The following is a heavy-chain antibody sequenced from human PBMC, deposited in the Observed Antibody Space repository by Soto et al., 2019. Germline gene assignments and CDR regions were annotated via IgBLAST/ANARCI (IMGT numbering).Heavy chain of an antibody. CDR3: AKGAKGGYYYYYMDV. CDR1: EFTFSSYA. V-gene: IGHV3-23*01. CDR2: ISGSGGST. Sequence: GGSLRLSCAASEFTFSSYAMRWVRQAPGKGLEWVSAISGSGGSTYYADSVKGRFTISRDNSKNTLYLQMNSLRAEDTAVYYCAKGAKGGYYYYYMDVWGKGTTVTVSS. J-gene: IGHJ6*03.